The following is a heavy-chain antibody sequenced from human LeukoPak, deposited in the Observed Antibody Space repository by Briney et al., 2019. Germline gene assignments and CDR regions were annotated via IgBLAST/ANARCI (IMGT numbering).Heavy chain of an antibody. CDR3: ARRFDP. CDR2: IYTSGST. V-gene: IGHV4-61*02. Sequence: SQTLSLTCTVSGGSISSGSYYWSWIRQPAGKGLEWIGRIYTSGSTNYNPSLKSRVTISVDTSKNQFSLKLSSVTAADTAVYYCARRFDPWGRGTLVTVSS. CDR1: GGSISSGSYY. J-gene: IGHJ5*02.